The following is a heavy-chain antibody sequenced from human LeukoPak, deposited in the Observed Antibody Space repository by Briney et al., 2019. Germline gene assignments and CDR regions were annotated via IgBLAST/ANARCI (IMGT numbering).Heavy chain of an antibody. CDR3: ARGITGIAAAGSS. CDR2: INPNSGGT. Sequence: GASVKVSFKASGYSFTNYGINWVRQAPGQGLEWMGWINPNSGGTNYAQKFRGRVTMTRDTSISTAYMELSRLRSDDTALYYCARGITGIAAAGSSWGQGTLVTVSS. CDR1: GYSFTNYG. D-gene: IGHD6-13*01. V-gene: IGHV1-2*02. J-gene: IGHJ5*02.